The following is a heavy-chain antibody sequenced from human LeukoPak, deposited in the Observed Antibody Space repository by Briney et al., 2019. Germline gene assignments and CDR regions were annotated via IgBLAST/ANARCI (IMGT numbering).Heavy chain of an antibody. V-gene: IGHV1-2*02. Sequence: ASVKLSCKASGYTFTGYYMHWVRQAPGQGLEWMGWINPNSGGTNYAQKFQGRVTMTRDTSISTAYMELSRLRSDDTAVYYCARVARRLLTSGSYSYWGQGTLVTVSS. D-gene: IGHD1-26*01. CDR2: INPNSGGT. J-gene: IGHJ4*02. CDR3: ARVARRLLTSGSYSY. CDR1: GYTFTGYY.